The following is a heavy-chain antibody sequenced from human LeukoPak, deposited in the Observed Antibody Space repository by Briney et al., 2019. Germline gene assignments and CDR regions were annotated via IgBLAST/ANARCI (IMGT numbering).Heavy chain of an antibody. CDR2: IYYSGST. CDR1: GGSISSGDYY. J-gene: IGHJ3*02. D-gene: IGHD3-10*01. CDR3: ARGAAEWFAFDI. V-gene: IGHV4-30-4*01. Sequence: SETLSLTCTVSGGSISSGDYYWSWIRQPPGKGLEWIGYIYYSGSTYYNLSLKSRVTISVDTSKNQFSLKLSSVTAADTAVYYCARGAAEWFAFDIWGQGTMVTVSS.